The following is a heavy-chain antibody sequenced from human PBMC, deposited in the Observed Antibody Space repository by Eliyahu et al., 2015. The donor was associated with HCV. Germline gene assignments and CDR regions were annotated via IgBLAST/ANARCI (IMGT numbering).Heavy chain of an antibody. J-gene: IGHJ5*02. CDR2: IWYDGSNK. CDR3: ARGATVTS. D-gene: IGHD4-17*01. V-gene: IGHV3-33*08. CDR1: GFTFSSYG. Sequence: QVQLVXSGGGVVXPXXXLRXSXAXXGFTFSSYGMHWVRQAPGKGLEWVAVIWYDGSNKYYADSVKGRFTISRDNSKNTLYLQMNSLRAEDTAVYYCARGATVTSWGQGTLVTVSS.